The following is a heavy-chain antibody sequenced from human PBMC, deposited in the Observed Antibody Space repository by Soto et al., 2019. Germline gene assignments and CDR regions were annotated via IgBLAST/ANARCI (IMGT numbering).Heavy chain of an antibody. Sequence: GGSLRLSCAASGFTFSNYAMHWVRQAPGKGLEFVSAVSSNGGSTYYANSVKGRFTISRDSSKNTLYLQMGSLRAEDMAVYYCAREARTMAPFDYWGQGTLVTVSS. J-gene: IGHJ4*02. D-gene: IGHD3-10*01. CDR3: AREARTMAPFDY. V-gene: IGHV3-64*01. CDR1: GFTFSNYA. CDR2: VSSNGGST.